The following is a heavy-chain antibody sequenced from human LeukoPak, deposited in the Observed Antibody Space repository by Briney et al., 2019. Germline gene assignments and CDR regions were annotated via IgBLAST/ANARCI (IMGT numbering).Heavy chain of an antibody. V-gene: IGHV3-30*18. Sequence: GGSLRLSCAASGFTFSSYGMHWVRRAPGKGLEGVAVISYGGSNEYYADSVKGRFTISGDNSKNTLHLQMNSLRGEDTAVYYCAKDSLRERIVGSTTRGVNDSWGQGTLVTVSS. CDR3: AKDSLRERIVGSTTRGVNDS. CDR2: ISYGGSNE. CDR1: GFTFSSYG. D-gene: IGHD1-26*01. J-gene: IGHJ4*02.